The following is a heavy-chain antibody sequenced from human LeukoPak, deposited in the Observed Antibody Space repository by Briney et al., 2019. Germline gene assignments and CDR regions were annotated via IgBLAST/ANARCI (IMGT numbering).Heavy chain of an antibody. D-gene: IGHD3-3*01. Sequence: GESLQISCKGSGYSFTSYWIGWVRQLPGKGLEGMGIIYPGDSDTRYSPSFQGQVTISADKSISTAYLQWSSLKASDTAMYYCARLITIFGVVPNGAFDIWGQGTMVTVSS. CDR2: IYPGDSDT. V-gene: IGHV5-51*01. CDR3: ARLITIFGVVPNGAFDI. J-gene: IGHJ3*02. CDR1: GYSFTSYW.